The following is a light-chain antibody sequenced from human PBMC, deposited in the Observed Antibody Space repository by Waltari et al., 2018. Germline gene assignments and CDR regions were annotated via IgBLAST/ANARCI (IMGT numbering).Light chain of an antibody. J-gene: IGKJ4*01. CDR2: WAF. Sequence: DIVMTQSPESLAVSLGERATISCKTSESVLYRSNNKNHLAWYQQKPGQPPRLLLYWAFTRESGVPDRFIGSGSETDFTLTVTSLQAEDVAVYYCQQYYNTPLTFGGGTKVEVK. V-gene: IGKV4-1*01. CDR3: QQYYNTPLT. CDR1: ESVLYRSNNKNH.